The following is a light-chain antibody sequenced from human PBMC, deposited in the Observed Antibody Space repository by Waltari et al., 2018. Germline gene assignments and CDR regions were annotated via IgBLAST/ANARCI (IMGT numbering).Light chain of an antibody. J-gene: IGKJ1*01. CDR3: QHYVRLPAT. V-gene: IGKV3-20*01. CDR2: GAS. CDR1: QSVSRS. Sequence: IVLTQSPGTLSLSPGERATLSCRASQSVSRSLAWYQQKPGQAPKLLLYGASTRATGIRDRFTGSGSGTDFSLTISSLEPEDFAIYFCQHYVRLPATFGQGTKVEIK.